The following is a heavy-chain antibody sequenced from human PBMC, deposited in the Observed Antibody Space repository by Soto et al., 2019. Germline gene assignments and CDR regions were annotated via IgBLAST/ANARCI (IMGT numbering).Heavy chain of an antibody. V-gene: IGHV4-4*07. Sequence: SETLSLTCTVSGGSISSYYWSWIRQPAGKGLEWIGRIYTSGSTNYNPSLKSRVTMSVDTPKNQFSLKLSSVTAADTAVYYCARGEPYYYDSSGYYYHYYGMDVWGQGTTVTVSS. CDR2: IYTSGST. J-gene: IGHJ6*02. CDR3: ARGEPYYYDSSGYYYHYYGMDV. D-gene: IGHD3-22*01. CDR1: GGSISSYY.